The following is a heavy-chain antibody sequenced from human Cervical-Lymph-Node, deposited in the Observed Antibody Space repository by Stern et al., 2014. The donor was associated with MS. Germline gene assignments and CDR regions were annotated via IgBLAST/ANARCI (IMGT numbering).Heavy chain of an antibody. J-gene: IGHJ4*02. CDR3: ARQRYFDY. V-gene: IGHV5-51*01. CDR2: IFPGGSDI. CDR1: GYTFTSYW. Sequence: EVQLVQSGPEVKRPGESLKISCQASGYTFTSYWIGWVRQMPGKGLEWIAIIFPGGSDIRYSPSFPGQVPISADKSSTTAYLQWNNLKASDTAIYYCARQRYFDYWGQGTLVTVSS.